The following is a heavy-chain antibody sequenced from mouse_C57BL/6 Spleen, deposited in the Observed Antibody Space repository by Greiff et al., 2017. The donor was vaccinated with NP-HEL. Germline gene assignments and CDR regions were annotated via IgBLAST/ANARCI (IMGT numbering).Heavy chain of an antibody. Sequence: QVQLKESGAELVRPGTSVKVSCKASGYAFTSYLIGWVKQRPGQGLEWIGVINPGSGGTNYNEKFKGKATLTADKSSSTAYMQLRSLTSEDSAVLFCARWRDYCRAFGGRGKGITLSVAS. J-gene: IGHJ2*01. CDR2: INPGSGGT. V-gene: IGHV1-54*01. CDR1: GYAFTSYL. D-gene: IGHD1-1*01. CDR3: ARWRDYCRAFGG.